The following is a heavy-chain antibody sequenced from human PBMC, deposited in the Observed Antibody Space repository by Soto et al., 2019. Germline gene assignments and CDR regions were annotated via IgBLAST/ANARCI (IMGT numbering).Heavy chain of an antibody. CDR2: ISYDGSNK. CDR1: GFPFSSYG. J-gene: IGHJ4*02. CDR3: AKDPGHCSGGSCYSEGGYFDY. V-gene: IGHV3-30*18. Sequence: RLSCAASGFPFSSYGMHWVRQAPGKGLEWVAVISYDGSNKYYADSVKGRFTISRDNSKNTLYRQMNSLRAEDTAVYYCAKDPGHCSGGSCYSEGGYFDYWGQGTLVTSPQ. D-gene: IGHD2-15*01.